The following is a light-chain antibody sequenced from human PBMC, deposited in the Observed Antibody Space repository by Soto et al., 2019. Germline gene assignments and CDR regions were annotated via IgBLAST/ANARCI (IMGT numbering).Light chain of an antibody. CDR2: HAS. CDR3: QQPSNWPLT. Sequence: EIVLTQSPATLSLSPGERATLSCRASQSVSTSLAWYQQRPGQAPRLLLYHASNRATDIPARFSGSGSGTDFTLTISSLEPEDFAIYYCQQPSNWPLTFGGGTKVEIK. V-gene: IGKV3-11*01. CDR1: QSVSTS. J-gene: IGKJ4*01.